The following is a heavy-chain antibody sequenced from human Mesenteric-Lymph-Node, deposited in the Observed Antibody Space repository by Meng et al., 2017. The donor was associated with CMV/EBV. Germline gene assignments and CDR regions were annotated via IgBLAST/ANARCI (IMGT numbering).Heavy chain of an antibody. CDR2: IYYSGFT. V-gene: IGHV4-39*01. Sequence: PGGSSSSSSYYWGWVRQPPGKGLEWIASIYYSGFTYYNPSLKSRVNISADTSKNQFSLRVNSVTAADTAVYYCVATILTGYYYFDSWGQGTLVTVSS. J-gene: IGHJ4*02. CDR3: VATILTGYYYFDS. CDR1: GGSSSSSSYY. D-gene: IGHD3-9*01.